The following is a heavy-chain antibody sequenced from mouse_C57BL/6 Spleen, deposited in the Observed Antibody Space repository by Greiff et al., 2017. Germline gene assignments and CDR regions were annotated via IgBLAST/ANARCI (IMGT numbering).Heavy chain of an antibody. V-gene: IGHV1-80*01. Sequence: VLLVESGAELVKPGASVKISCKASGYAFSSYWMNWVKQRPGKGLEWIGRIYPGDGGTNYNGKFKGKATLTADKSSSTAYMQLSSLTSEDSAVYFCARGSHYYGSSYGYFDVWGTGTTVTVSS. D-gene: IGHD1-1*01. J-gene: IGHJ1*03. CDR2: IYPGDGGT. CDR1: GYAFSSYW. CDR3: ARGSHYYGSSYGYFDV.